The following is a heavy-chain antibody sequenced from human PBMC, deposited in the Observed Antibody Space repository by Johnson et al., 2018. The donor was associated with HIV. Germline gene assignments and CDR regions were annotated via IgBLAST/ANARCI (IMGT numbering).Heavy chain of an antibody. V-gene: IGHV3-53*01. Sequence: VQLVESGGGLIQPGGSLRLSCAASGFTVSSNYMGWVRQAPGKGLEWVSVLYSGGSTYYTDSVKGRFTISRDNSKHTLYLHMNSLRAEDTAMYFCARDPCTGASCLPGAFDIWGQGTLVTVSS. J-gene: IGHJ3*02. CDR3: ARDPCTGASCLPGAFDI. CDR1: GFTVSSNY. D-gene: IGHD2-15*01. CDR2: LYSGGST.